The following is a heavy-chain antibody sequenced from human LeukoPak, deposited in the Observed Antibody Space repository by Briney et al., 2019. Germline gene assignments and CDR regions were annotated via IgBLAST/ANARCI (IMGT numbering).Heavy chain of an antibody. Sequence: PGGSLRLSCAASGFTFSSHGMHWVRQAPGKGLEWVTLISSDGSDKYYADSVKGRFTISRDNSKNTLYLQMNSLRAEDTAVYYCARDPTHCSSTSCYLDYWGQGTLVTVSS. CDR1: GFTFSSHG. CDR2: ISSDGSDK. CDR3: ARDPTHCSSTSCYLDY. D-gene: IGHD2-2*01. V-gene: IGHV3-33*08. J-gene: IGHJ4*02.